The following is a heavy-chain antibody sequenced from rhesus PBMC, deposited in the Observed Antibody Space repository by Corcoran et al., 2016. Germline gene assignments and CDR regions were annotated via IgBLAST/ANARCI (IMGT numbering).Heavy chain of an antibody. V-gene: IGHV4-169*01. J-gene: IGHJ4*01. CDR3: ARGTGYSGSWNFFDY. CDR1: GGSISSSY. CDR2: IYGSSGST. Sequence: QLQLQESGPGLVKPSETLSVTCAVSGGSISSSYWSWIRQAPGKGLEWIGYIYGSSGSTYYNPSLKSRVTISTDTSKIQFYLKLSSVTAADTAVYYCARGTGYSGSWNFFDYWGQGVLVTVSS. D-gene: IGHD6-25*01.